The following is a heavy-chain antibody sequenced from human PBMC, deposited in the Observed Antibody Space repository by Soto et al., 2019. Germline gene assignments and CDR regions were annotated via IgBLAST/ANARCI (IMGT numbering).Heavy chain of an antibody. V-gene: IGHV3-74*01. CDR2: INSDGSST. CDR3: ARGVGYYGSGSKGGGWFDP. J-gene: IGHJ5*02. Sequence: EVQLVESGGGLVQPGGSLRLSCAASGFTFSSYWMHWVRQAPGKGLVWVSRINSDGSSTSYADSVKGRFTISRDNAKNTLYLQMNSLRAEDTAVYYCARGVGYYGSGSKGGGWFDPWGQGTLVTVSS. D-gene: IGHD3-10*01. CDR1: GFTFSSYW.